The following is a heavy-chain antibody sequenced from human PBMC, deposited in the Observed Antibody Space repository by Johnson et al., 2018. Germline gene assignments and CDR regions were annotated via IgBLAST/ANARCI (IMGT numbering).Heavy chain of an antibody. J-gene: IGHJ3*02. CDR3: AGGEGDIAMFTGDAFDI. Sequence: QVQLQESGPGLVKPSETLSLTCTVSGGSISSYYWSWIRQPPGKGLEWIGYIYYSGSTNYNPSLKSRVTISVDTSKNQFSLKLSSVTAADAAVYYCAGGEGDIAMFTGDAFDIWGQGTMVTVSS. CDR2: IYYSGST. V-gene: IGHV4-59*01. CDR1: GGSISSYY. D-gene: IGHD5-18*01.